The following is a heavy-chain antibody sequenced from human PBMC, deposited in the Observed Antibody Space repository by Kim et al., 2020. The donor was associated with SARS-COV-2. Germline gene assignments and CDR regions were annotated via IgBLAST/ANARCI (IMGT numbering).Heavy chain of an antibody. Sequence: GESLKMSCKGSGYSFTSYWISWVRQMPGKGLEWMGRIDPSDSYTNYSPSFQGHVTISADKSISTAYLQWSSLKASDTAMYYCARRRGQAANWYFDLWGRGTLVTVSS. V-gene: IGHV5-10-1*01. CDR2: IDPSDSYT. CDR1: GYSFTSYW. CDR3: ARRRGQAANWYFDL. D-gene: IGHD3-10*01. J-gene: IGHJ2*01.